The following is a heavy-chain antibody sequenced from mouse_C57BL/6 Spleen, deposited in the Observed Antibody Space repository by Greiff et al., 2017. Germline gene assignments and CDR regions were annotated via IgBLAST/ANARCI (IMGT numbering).Heavy chain of an antibody. CDR2: INPNNGGT. V-gene: IGHV1-26*01. Sequence: EVQLQQSGPELVKPGASVKISCKASGYTFTDYYMNWVKQSHGKSLEWIGDINPNNGGTSYNQKFKGKATLTVDKSSSTAYMELRSLTSEDSAVYYCASPYYDYDEGFAYWGKGTLVTVSA. CDR3: ASPYYDYDEGFAY. CDR1: GYTFTDYY. D-gene: IGHD2-4*01. J-gene: IGHJ3*01.